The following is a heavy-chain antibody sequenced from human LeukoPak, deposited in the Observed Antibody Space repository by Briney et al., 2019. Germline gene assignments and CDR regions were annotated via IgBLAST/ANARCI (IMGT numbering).Heavy chain of an antibody. CDR3: ARDRSRGYSYGVFDY. CDR2: ISSSSSYI. D-gene: IGHD5-18*01. V-gene: IGHV3-21*01. CDR1: GFTFSSYS. Sequence: PGGSLRLSCAASGFTFSSYSMNWVRQAPGKGLEWASSISSSSSYIYYADSVKGRFTISRDNAKNSLYLQMNSLRAEDTAVYYCARDRSRGYSYGVFDYWGQGTLVTVSS. J-gene: IGHJ4*02.